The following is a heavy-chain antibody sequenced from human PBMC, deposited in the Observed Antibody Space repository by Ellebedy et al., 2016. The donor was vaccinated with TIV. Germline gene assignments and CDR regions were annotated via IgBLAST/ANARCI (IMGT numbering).Heavy chain of an antibody. J-gene: IGHJ5*02. Sequence: PGGSLRLSCVASGFSFSSFAMTRVLQAPGKWLDWVSSIINTGTTTYYADSVKVRFTISRDNSRNTLYLQMNSLRAEDSAIYYCGIDAVTGNGRWDCLDPWGRGSLVTVSS. CDR3: GIDAVTGNGRWDCLDP. CDR2: IINTGTTT. V-gene: IGHV3-23*01. D-gene: IGHD2-21*02. CDR1: GFSFSSFA.